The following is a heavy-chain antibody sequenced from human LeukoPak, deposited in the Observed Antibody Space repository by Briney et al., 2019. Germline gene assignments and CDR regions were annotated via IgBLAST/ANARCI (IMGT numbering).Heavy chain of an antibody. CDR1: GFTFSSYS. CDR3: ARVYYYDSSGYLGSGAFDI. V-gene: IGHV3-21*01. CDR2: ITSSSSYI. Sequence: GGCLRPSCAASGFTFSSYSMNWVRQAPGKGLEWVSSITSSSSYIYYADSVKGRFTISRDNAKNSLYLQMNGLRAEDTAVYYCARVYYYDSSGYLGSGAFDIWGQGTMVTVPS. J-gene: IGHJ3*02. D-gene: IGHD3-22*01.